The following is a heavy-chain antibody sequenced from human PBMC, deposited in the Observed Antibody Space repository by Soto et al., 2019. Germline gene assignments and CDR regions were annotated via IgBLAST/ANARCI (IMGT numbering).Heavy chain of an antibody. V-gene: IGHV3-66*01. CDR1: GFPVSTNY. CDR2: IYDGGST. D-gene: IGHD4-17*01. CDR3: ARGDGDYGSRLDP. Sequence: EVQLVESGGGLVQPGGSLRLSCAASGFPVSTNYVSLVRQAPGKGLEWVSIIYDGGSTYYADSVKGRFTISRDNFKNMLYLQMNSLRAEDTAVYYCARGDGDYGSRLDPCGQGTLVTVSS. J-gene: IGHJ5*01.